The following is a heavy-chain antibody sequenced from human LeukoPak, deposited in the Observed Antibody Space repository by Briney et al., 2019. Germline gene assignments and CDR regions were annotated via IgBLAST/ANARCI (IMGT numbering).Heavy chain of an antibody. D-gene: IGHD6-19*01. CDR1: GYTFTGYY. J-gene: IGHJ4*02. Sequence: GASVKVSCKASGYTFTGYYMHWVRQAPGQGLEWMGWINPNSGGTNYAQKFQGRVTMTRDTSISTAYMELSRLRSDDTAVYYCARAHSETQWPNDYWGQGTLVTVSS. CDR2: INPNSGGT. V-gene: IGHV1-2*02. CDR3: ARAHSETQWPNDY.